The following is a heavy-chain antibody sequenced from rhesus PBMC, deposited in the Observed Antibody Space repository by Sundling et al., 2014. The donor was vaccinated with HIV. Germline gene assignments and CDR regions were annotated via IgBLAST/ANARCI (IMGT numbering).Heavy chain of an antibody. V-gene: IGHV4S13*01. CDR2: IYSYTEST. Sequence: QVQLQESGPGLVKPSETLSLTCAVSGGSISGGYYWNWIRQPPGKGLEWIGIIYSYTESTNYNPSFKSRVSISKDTSKNQFSLKLSSVTAADTAVYYCARAPIVLVLLPTPYYFDYWGQGVLVTVSS. CDR1: GGSISGGYY. CDR3: ARAPIVLVLLPTPYYFDY. J-gene: IGHJ4*01. D-gene: IGHD2-2*01.